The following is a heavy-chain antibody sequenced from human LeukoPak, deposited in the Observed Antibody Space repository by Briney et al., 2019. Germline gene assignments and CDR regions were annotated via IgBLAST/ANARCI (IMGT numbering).Heavy chain of an antibody. V-gene: IGHV3-23*01. CDR2: ISGSGGST. CDR1: GFTFSSYA. Sequence: PGGSLRLSCAASGFTFSSYAMSWVHQAPGKGLEWVSAISGSGGSTYYADSVKGRFTISRDNSKNTLYLQMNSLRAEDTAVYYCAKDKAAAGFYYYYYMDVWGKGTTVTVSS. CDR3: AKDKAAAGFYYYYYMDV. J-gene: IGHJ6*03. D-gene: IGHD6-13*01.